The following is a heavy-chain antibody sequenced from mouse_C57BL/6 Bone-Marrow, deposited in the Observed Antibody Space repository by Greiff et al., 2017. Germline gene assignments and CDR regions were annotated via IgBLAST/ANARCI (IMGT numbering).Heavy chain of an antibody. Sequence: EVKLQESGPGLVKPSQSLSLTCSVTGYSITSGYYWNWIRQFPGNKLEWMGYISYDGSNNYNPSLNNRISITRDTSKNQFFLKLNSVTSEDTATYYCARGDWDGGYFDVWGTGTTVTVSA. V-gene: IGHV3-6*01. CDR3: ARGDWDGGYFDV. J-gene: IGHJ1*03. CDR1: GYSITSGYY. D-gene: IGHD4-1*01. CDR2: ISYDGSN.